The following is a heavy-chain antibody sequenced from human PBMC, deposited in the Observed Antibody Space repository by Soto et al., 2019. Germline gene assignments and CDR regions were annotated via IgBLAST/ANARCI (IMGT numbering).Heavy chain of an antibody. Sequence: GASVKVSCKASGYTFTSYGISWVRQAPGQGLERMGWISAYNGNTNYAQKLQGRVTMTTDTSTSTAYMELRSLRSDDTAVYYCARDCSSTSCPNPYYYYMDVWGKGTTVTVSS. V-gene: IGHV1-18*01. CDR2: ISAYNGNT. D-gene: IGHD2-2*01. CDR3: ARDCSSTSCPNPYYYYMDV. CDR1: GYTFTSYG. J-gene: IGHJ6*03.